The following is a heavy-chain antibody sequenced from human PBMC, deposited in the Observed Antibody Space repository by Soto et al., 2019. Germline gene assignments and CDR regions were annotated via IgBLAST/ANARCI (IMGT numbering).Heavy chain of an antibody. CDR3: ARDLGESSSRWFDP. Sequence: ASVKVSCKASGGTFSIYTISWVRQAPGQGLEWMGRIIPILGIANYAQKFQGRVTITADKSTSTAYMELSSLRSEDTAVYYCARDLGESSSRWFDPWGQGTLVTVSS. D-gene: IGHD6-6*01. V-gene: IGHV1-69*04. J-gene: IGHJ5*02. CDR1: GGTFSIYT. CDR2: IIPILGIA.